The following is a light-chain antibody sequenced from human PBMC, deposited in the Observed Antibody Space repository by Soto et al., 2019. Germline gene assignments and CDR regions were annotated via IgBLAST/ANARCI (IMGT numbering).Light chain of an antibody. CDR3: CSYAGSAFWV. CDR1: SSDVGGYNY. V-gene: IGLV2-11*01. Sequence: QSALTQPRSVSGSPGQSVTISCTGTSSDVGGYNYVSWYQQHPGKAPKLMIYDVSKRPSWVPDRFSGSKSGNTASLTISGLQADDEADYYCCSYAGSAFWVFGGGTKLTVL. J-gene: IGLJ3*02. CDR2: DVS.